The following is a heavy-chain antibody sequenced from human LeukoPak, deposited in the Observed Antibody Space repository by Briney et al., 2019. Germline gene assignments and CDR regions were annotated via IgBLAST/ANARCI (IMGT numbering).Heavy chain of an antibody. Sequence: ASVKVSCKASGYTFTSYGISWVRQAPGQGPEWMGWISVYNGNTNYAQKLQGRVTMTTDTSTSTAYMELRSLGSDDTAVYYCARLYYYGSGSPYDYWGQGTLVTVSS. D-gene: IGHD3-10*01. CDR3: ARLYYYGSGSPYDY. CDR2: ISVYNGNT. V-gene: IGHV1-18*01. J-gene: IGHJ4*02. CDR1: GYTFTSYG.